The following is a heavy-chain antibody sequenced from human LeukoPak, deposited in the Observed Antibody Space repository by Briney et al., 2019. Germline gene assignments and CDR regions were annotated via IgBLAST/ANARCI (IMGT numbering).Heavy chain of an antibody. Sequence: GGFLRLSCAASGFTFSSFAMIWVRQPPGKGLEWVSSIFPTSREIHYADSVRGRFTISRDNSKSTLSLQMNSLRAEDTAIYYCATYRQVMLPFESWGQGTLVTVSS. CDR1: GFTFSSFA. CDR3: ATYRQVMLPFES. CDR2: IFPTSREI. D-gene: IGHD5-18*01. J-gene: IGHJ4*02. V-gene: IGHV3-23*01.